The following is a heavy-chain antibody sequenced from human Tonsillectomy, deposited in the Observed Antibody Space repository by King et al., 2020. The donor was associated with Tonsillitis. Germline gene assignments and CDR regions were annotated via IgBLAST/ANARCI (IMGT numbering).Heavy chain of an antibody. D-gene: IGHD2-21*02. Sequence: GQLVQSGAEVKKPGASVKVSCKASGYTFTDYYMHWVRQAPGQGLEWMGWINPNRGGINPNSGGTNYAQKFQGRVTMTRDTSISTAYMELSRLRSDDTAVYYCAKDHGVTSGMDVWGQGTTVTVSS. J-gene: IGHJ6*02. CDR3: AKDHGVTSGMDV. CDR1: GYTFTDYY. CDR2: INPNSGGT. V-gene: IGHV1-2*02.